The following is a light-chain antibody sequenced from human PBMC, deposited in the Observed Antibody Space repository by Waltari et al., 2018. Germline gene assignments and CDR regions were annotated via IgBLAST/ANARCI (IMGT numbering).Light chain of an antibody. Sequence: EIVMTQSPATLSMSPGDSATLTCRASQSLNSAFAWYQQKPGQAPRLLIYRTSSMASGIPARFSGSGSGTEFTLTISSLQSEDFATYYCQQYNYWPWTFGQGTRVEIK. CDR2: RTS. J-gene: IGKJ1*01. V-gene: IGKV3-15*01. CDR1: QSLNSA. CDR3: QQYNYWPWT.